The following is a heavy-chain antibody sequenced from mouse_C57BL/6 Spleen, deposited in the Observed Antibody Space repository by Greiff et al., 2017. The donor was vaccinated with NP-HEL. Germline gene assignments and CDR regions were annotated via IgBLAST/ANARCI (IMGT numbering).Heavy chain of an antibody. J-gene: IGHJ3*01. V-gene: IGHV1-15*01. CDR1: GYTFTDYE. D-gene: IGHD1-2*01. Sequence: VQLVESGAELVRPGASVTLSCKASGYTFTDYEMHWVKQTPVHGLEWIGAIDPETGGTAYNQKFKGKAILTADKSSSTAYMELRSLTSEDSAVYYCPRTGYYGPFAYWGQGTLVTVSA. CDR2: IDPETGGT. CDR3: PRTGYYGPFAY.